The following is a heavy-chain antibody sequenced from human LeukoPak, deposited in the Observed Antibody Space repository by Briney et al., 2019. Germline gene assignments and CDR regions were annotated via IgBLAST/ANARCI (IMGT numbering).Heavy chain of an antibody. CDR2: IKQDGSEK. D-gene: IGHD2-2*03. V-gene: IGHV3-7*01. CDR3: ARDCGYCSSTSCYYYYMDV. J-gene: IGHJ6*03. CDR1: GFTLSNYW. Sequence: PGGSLRLSCAASGFTLSNYWMSWVRQAPGKGLEWVANIKQDGSEKYYVDSVKGRFTISRDNAKNSLYLQMNSLRAEDTAVYYCARDCGYCSSTSCYYYYMDVWGKGTTVTVSS.